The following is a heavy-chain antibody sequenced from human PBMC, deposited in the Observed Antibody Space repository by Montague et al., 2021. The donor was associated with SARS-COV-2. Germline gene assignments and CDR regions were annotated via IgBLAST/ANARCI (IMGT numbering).Heavy chain of an antibody. J-gene: IGHJ4*02. CDR1: GFSISSGYY. CDR3: ARSGVGIFDLSCFDS. Sequence: SETLSLTCSVSGFSISSGYYWGWIRQTPGKGLEWIGSRYQNGATXXSPXXXRPVTILLDTSKNQFSLSLTSVTAADTAVYYCARSGVGIFDLSCFDSWGQGTLVIVSS. CDR2: RYQNGAT. V-gene: IGHV4-38-2*02. D-gene: IGHD3-3*01.